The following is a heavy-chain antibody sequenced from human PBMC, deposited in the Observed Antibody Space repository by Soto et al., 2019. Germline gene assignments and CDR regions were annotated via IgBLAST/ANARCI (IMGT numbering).Heavy chain of an antibody. D-gene: IGHD2-21*02. CDR2: IDAANGNV. J-gene: IGHJ5*02. CDR1: GFAFNSYA. CDR3: ARDAWVTTRKIDP. Sequence: QVQLVQSGTEVKKPGASVKLSCRASGFAFNSYAIHWVRQAPGQSLEWLGWIDAANGNVKYSQTFQGRVTMTGDISTSTANMELSRLTSEDTAVYYCARDAWVTTRKIDPWGQGTQVIVS. V-gene: IGHV1-3*01.